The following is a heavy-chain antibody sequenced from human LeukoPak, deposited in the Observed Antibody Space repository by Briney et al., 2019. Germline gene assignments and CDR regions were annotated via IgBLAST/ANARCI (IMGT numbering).Heavy chain of an antibody. CDR1: GYTFLNYD. CDR2: ISAHNYNT. CDR3: ARVADYGSGSHLFDY. J-gene: IGHJ4*02. V-gene: IGHV1-18*01. Sequence: GASVQVSCKASGYTFLNYDFTCVRQAPGQGLEWMGWISAHNYNTKYAQRFQGRVTMTADTSTTTAYMELRSLRSDDTAVYYCARVADYGSGSHLFDYWGQGTLVAVSS. D-gene: IGHD3-10*01.